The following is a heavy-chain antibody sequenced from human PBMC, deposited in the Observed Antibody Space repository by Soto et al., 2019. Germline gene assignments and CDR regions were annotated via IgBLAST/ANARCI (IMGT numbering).Heavy chain of an antibody. J-gene: IGHJ6*02. D-gene: IGHD3-10*01. Sequence: GASVKLSCKASGYTFTSYGISWVRQAPGQGLEWMGWISAYNGNTNYAQKLQGRVTMTTDTSTSTAYMELRSLRSDDTAVYYCARDRPVRGATSSPYYYHYYGMDVCGQGTTVIVSS. V-gene: IGHV1-18*04. CDR2: ISAYNGNT. CDR3: ARDRPVRGATSSPYYYHYYGMDV. CDR1: GYTFTSYG.